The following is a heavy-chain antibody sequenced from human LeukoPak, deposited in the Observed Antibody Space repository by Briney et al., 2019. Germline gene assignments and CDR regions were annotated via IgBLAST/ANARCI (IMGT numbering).Heavy chain of an antibody. CDR1: GGSFSGYY. CDR3: ARESNYHGSGTGWFDP. V-gene: IGHV4-34*01. J-gene: IGHJ5*02. CDR2: INHSGST. Sequence: PSETLSLTCAVYGGSFSGYYWSWIRQPPGKGLEWIGEINHSGSTNYNPSLKSRVTISVDTSKNQFSLKLSSVTAADTAVYYCARESNYHGSGTGWFDPWGQGTLVTVSS. D-gene: IGHD3-10*01.